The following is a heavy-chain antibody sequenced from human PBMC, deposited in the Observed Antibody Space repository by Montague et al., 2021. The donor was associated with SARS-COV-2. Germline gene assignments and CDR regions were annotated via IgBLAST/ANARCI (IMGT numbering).Heavy chain of an antibody. Sequence: SETLSLTCAVSGVSITSTNWWGLVRQPPGKGLEWIGEISYGGIATYDPSLKSRATISMDRSRNLFSLKLSSVTAADTAIYYCAGKVLTVPADYWGQGTLVTVS. CDR1: GVSITSTNW. D-gene: IGHD4-11*01. V-gene: IGHV4-4*02. CDR2: ISYGGIA. CDR3: AGKVLTVPADY. J-gene: IGHJ4*02.